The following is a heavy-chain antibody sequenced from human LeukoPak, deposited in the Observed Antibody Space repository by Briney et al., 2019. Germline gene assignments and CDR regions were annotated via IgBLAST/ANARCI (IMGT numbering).Heavy chain of an antibody. CDR3: ARHKASRDGYTTFDY. J-gene: IGHJ4*02. D-gene: IGHD5-24*01. Sequence: PSETLSLTCTVSGGSIANTEDHWTWIRQHPGKGLEWIGYTSYRDYPDSNPSLKSRVTISLDTSKNQFSLKLRSVTAADTAVYYCARHKASRDGYTTFDYWGQGTLVTVSS. V-gene: IGHV4-31*03. CDR2: TSYRDYP. CDR1: GGSIANTEDH.